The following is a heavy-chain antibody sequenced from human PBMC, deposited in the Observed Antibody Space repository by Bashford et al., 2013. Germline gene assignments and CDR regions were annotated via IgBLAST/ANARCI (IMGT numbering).Heavy chain of an antibody. J-gene: IGHJ4*02. Sequence: SETLSLTCTVSGGSVSSGGSYWSWIRQTPGKGLQWIGYVSNSGSTYYNPSLKSRVTISIDNSKNHFSLMLTSVTAADTAVYYCARDPHTGSLSDYWGQGTLVTVSS. CDR2: VSNSGST. CDR3: ARDPHTGSLSDY. D-gene: IGHD3-16*01. CDR1: GGSVSSGGSY. V-gene: IGHV4-61*03.